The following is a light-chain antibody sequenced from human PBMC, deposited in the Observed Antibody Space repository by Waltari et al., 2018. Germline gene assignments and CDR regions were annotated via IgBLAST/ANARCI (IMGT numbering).Light chain of an antibody. CDR2: AAS. CDR3: QQFHSYPLT. J-gene: IGKJ4*01. CDR1: QGIRSF. Sequence: IQLTQYPSSLSASAGDRVAITCRASQGIRSFLAWYQQKPGEAPKLLIYAASTLQSGVPARFSGSGSGTDFSLTISSLQPEDFATYYCQQFHSYPLTFGGGTKVEIK. V-gene: IGKV1-9*01.